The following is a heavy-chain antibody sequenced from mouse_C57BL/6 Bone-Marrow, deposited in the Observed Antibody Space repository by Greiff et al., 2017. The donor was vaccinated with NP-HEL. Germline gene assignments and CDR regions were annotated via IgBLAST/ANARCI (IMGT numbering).Heavy chain of an antibody. D-gene: IGHD1-1*01. J-gene: IGHJ4*01. V-gene: IGHV1-81*01. CDR3: ARALLQQPPEDY. CDR1: GYTFTSYG. CDR2: IYPRSGNT. Sequence: VKLQESGAELARPGASVKLSCKASGYTFTSYGISWVKQRTGQGLEWIGEIYPRSGNTYYNEKFKGKATLTADKSSSTAYMELRSLTSEDYAVNFCARALLQQPPEDYWGQGTSVTVSS.